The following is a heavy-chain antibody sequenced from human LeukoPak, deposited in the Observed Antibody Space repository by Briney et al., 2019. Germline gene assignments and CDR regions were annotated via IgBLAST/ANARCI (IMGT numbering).Heavy chain of an antibody. V-gene: IGHV3-53*01. D-gene: IGHD6-13*01. CDR2: IYSGGTT. CDR1: GFTVSSNY. J-gene: IGHJ1*01. CDR3: ASEQSSSSGQH. Sequence: GGSLRLSCAASGFTVSSNYMSWVRQAPGKGLEWVSVIYSGGTTYYSDSVKGRFTISRDNSKNTLYLQMNSLRAEDTAVYYCASEQSSSSGQHWGQGTLVTVSS.